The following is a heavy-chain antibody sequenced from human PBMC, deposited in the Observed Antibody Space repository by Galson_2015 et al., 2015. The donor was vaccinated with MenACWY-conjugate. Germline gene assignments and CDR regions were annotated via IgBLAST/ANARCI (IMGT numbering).Heavy chain of an antibody. CDR1: GFTFSSYA. CDR2: ISNSGGNT. V-gene: IGHV3-23*01. Sequence: SLRLSCAASGFTFSSYAMSWVRQAPGKGLEWVSGISNSGGNTYYADAMKGRFTISRDNSKNTLYLQMNSLRAEDTALYYCAKALRLHYYGMDVWGQGTTVTVSS. CDR3: AKALRLHYYGMDV. J-gene: IGHJ6*02. D-gene: IGHD2-15*01.